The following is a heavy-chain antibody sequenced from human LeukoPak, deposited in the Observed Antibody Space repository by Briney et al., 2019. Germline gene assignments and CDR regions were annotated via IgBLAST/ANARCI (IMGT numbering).Heavy chain of an antibody. J-gene: IGHJ5*02. Sequence: SETLSLTCTVSGGSISSSNYYWSWVRQPAGKGLEWVGRAYTSGSTNYNPSLKRRVTISLDTSKNQFSLKLNSVTAADTAVYYCAREFTSLDPWGQGTLVTVSS. CDR1: GGSISSSNYY. V-gene: IGHV4-61*02. CDR2: AYTSGST. CDR3: AREFTSLDP.